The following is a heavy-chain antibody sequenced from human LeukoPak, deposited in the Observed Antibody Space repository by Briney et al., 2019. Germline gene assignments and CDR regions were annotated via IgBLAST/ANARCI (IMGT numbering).Heavy chain of an antibody. V-gene: IGHV3-11*01. CDR1: GFTFSDYY. Sequence: GGSLRLSCAASGFTFSDYYMSWIRQAPGRGLEWVSYISSSGNTIYYADSVKGRFTISRDNAKNSLYLQMNSLRGEDTAMHYCARAPHYDFWSGFDYWGQGTLVTVSS. J-gene: IGHJ4*02. D-gene: IGHD3-3*01. CDR3: ARAPHYDFWSGFDY. CDR2: ISSSGNTI.